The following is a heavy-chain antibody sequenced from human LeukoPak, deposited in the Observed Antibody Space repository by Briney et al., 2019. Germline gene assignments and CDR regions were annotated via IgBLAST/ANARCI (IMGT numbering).Heavy chain of an antibody. CDR3: ARDRSNYGHAFDI. J-gene: IGHJ3*02. Sequence: SETLSFTCTVSGGSISSYYWSWIRQPPGKGLEWIGYIYYSGSTNYNPSLKSRVTISVDTSKNQFSLKLSSVTAADTAVYYCARDRSNYGHAFDIWGQGTMVTVSS. D-gene: IGHD4-17*01. CDR2: IYYSGST. V-gene: IGHV4-59*01. CDR1: GGSISSYY.